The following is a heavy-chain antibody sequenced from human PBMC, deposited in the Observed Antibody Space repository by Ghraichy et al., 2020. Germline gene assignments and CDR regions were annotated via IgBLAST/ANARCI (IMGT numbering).Heavy chain of an antibody. V-gene: IGHV3-7*01. CDR1: GFIFSSDW. Sequence: ETLSLTCATSGFIFSSDWMSWVRQVPGKGLEWVANINQDESQIYYLDSVKGRFTISRDNAKNSLFLHMSSLRAEDTAVYYCAKSARLQFWGQGTLVTVSS. J-gene: IGHJ4*02. CDR2: INQDESQI. CDR3: AKSARLQF. D-gene: IGHD5-24*01.